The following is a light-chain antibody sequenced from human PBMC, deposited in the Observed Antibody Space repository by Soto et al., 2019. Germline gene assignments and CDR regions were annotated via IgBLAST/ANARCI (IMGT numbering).Light chain of an antibody. CDR2: EVS. CDR3: QSYDSNLSGSL. Sequence: QSALTQPASVSESAGQSITISCTGISSDVGGYNYVSWYQQHPGKAPKLMIYEVSKRPSGVPDRFSGSKSGNTASLTVSGLQAEDEADYYCQSYDSNLSGSLFGGGTKLTVL. CDR1: SSDVGGYNY. J-gene: IGLJ2*01. V-gene: IGLV2-8*01.